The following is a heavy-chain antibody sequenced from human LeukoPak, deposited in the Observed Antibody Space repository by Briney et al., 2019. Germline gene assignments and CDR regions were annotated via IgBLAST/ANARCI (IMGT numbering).Heavy chain of an antibody. D-gene: IGHD6-13*01. Sequence: GGSLRLSCAASGFTFSDYYMSWIRQAPGQGLEWVSYISSSGSTIYYADSVKGRFTISRDNAKNSLYLQLNSLRADDTAVYYCARGWTAADYFDYWGQGTLVTVSS. CDR2: ISSSGSTI. V-gene: IGHV3-11*01. CDR1: GFTFSDYY. CDR3: ARGWTAADYFDY. J-gene: IGHJ4*02.